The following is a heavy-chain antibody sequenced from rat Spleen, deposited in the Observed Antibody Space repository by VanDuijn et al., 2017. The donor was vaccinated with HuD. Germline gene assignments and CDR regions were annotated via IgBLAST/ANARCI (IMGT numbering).Heavy chain of an antibody. D-gene: IGHD1-7*01. V-gene: IGHV5-58*01. J-gene: IGHJ2*01. CDR1: GFTFSRYW. Sequence: EVQLVESGGGLVLPGRSLKLSCAASGFTFSRYWMYWVRQAPGKGLEWVSSISNDGGTTYYPDSVKGRFTISRDNAENTVYLQMNSLRSEDTATYYCAAAGYGYWGQGVMVTVSS. CDR3: AAAGYGY. CDR2: ISNDGGTT.